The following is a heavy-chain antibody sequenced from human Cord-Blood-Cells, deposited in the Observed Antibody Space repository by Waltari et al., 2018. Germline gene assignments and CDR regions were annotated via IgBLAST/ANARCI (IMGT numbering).Heavy chain of an antibody. J-gene: IGHJ3*02. CDR3: ARVMTTVSGAFDI. CDR1: GFTFSSYS. D-gene: IGHD4-4*01. Sequence: EVQLVESGGGLVKPGGSLRLSCAASGFTFSSYSMNWVRQAPGKGPEWGSSISSSRSYIYYADSVKGRFTISRDNAKNSLYLQMNSLRAEDTAVYYCARVMTTVSGAFDIWGQGTMVTVSS. V-gene: IGHV3-21*01. CDR2: ISSSRSYI.